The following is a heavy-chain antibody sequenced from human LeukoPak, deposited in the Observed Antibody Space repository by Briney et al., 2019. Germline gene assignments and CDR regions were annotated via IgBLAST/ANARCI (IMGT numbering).Heavy chain of an antibody. CDR1: GFTFSSYS. Sequence: GGSLRLSCAASGFTFSSYSMNWVRQAPGKGLEWVSSISSSSSYIYYADSVKGRFTISRDNAKNSLYPQMNSLRAEDTAVYYCARELGYYYYGMDVWGQGTTVTVSS. V-gene: IGHV3-21*01. CDR3: ARELGYYYYGMDV. D-gene: IGHD7-27*01. CDR2: ISSSSSYI. J-gene: IGHJ6*02.